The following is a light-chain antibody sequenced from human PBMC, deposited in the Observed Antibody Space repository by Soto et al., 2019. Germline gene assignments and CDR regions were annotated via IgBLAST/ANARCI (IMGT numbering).Light chain of an antibody. Sequence: DIQMTQSPSTLSASVGDRVTITCRASQNINRWLAWYQHKPGKAPKVLIYDASSLQSGVPSRFSGSGSGTDFTLTISSLQPEDFATYYCQQSYSTPLTFGGGTKVEIK. CDR1: QNINRW. CDR3: QQSYSTPLT. J-gene: IGKJ4*01. CDR2: DAS. V-gene: IGKV1-39*01.